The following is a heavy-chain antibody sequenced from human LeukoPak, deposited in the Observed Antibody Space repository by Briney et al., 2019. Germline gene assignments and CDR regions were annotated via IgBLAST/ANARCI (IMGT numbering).Heavy chain of an antibody. V-gene: IGHV4-34*01. Sequence: ETSETLSLTCTVSGASISGYYWSWIRQPPGKGLEWIGEINHSGSTNYNPSLKSRVTISVDTSKNQFSLKLSSVTAADTAVYYCATDSGTADDAFDIWGQGTMVTVSS. J-gene: IGHJ3*02. CDR3: ATDSGTADDAFDI. CDR2: INHSGST. D-gene: IGHD5-12*01. CDR1: GASISGYY.